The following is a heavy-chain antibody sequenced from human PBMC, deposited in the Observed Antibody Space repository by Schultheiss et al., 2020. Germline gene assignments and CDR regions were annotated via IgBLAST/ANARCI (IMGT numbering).Heavy chain of an antibody. CDR3: ARRVSGGFDS. J-gene: IGHJ5*01. V-gene: IGHV5-10-1*04. CDR2: IDPSDSYT. CDR1: GYSFTSYW. D-gene: IGHD2-15*01. Sequence: GGSLRLSCKGSGYSFTSYWISWVRQMPGKGLEWMGRIDPSDSYTNYSPSFQGQVTISVDRSISAAYLQWSSLKASDTAIYYCARRVSGGFDSWGQGTLVTVS.